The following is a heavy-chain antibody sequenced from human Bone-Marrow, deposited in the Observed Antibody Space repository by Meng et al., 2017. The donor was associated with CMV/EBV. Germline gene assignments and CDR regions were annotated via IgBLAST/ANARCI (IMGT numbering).Heavy chain of an antibody. J-gene: IGHJ4*02. V-gene: IGHV3-74*01. CDR3: AASRYSGYDLYY. CDR1: GLTFSSYW. Sequence: GEFLKISCAASGLTFSSYWMHWVRQAPGKGLVWVSRINSDGSSTSYADSVKGRFTISRDNAKNTLYLQMNSLRAEDTGVYFCAASRYSGYDLYYWGQGTLVTVSS. D-gene: IGHD5-12*01. CDR2: INSDGSST.